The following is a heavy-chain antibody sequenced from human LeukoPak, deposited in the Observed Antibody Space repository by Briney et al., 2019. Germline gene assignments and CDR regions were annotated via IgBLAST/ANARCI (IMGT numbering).Heavy chain of an antibody. CDR2: IKQDGSER. CDR1: GFTFSSHW. Sequence: GGSLRLSCAASGFTFSSHWMSWVRQAPGKGLEWVANIKQDGSERYYVDSVKGRFTISRDNAKNSLYLQMNSLRAEDTAVYYCARDVWFGELLSSDAFVIWGQGTMVTVSS. CDR3: ARDVWFGELLSSDAFVI. D-gene: IGHD3-10*01. V-gene: IGHV3-7*04. J-gene: IGHJ3*02.